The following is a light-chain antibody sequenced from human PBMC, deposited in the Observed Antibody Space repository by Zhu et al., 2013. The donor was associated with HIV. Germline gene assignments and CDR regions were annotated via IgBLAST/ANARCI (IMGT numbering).Light chain of an antibody. CDR3: QQYGSSPYT. J-gene: IGKJ2*01. V-gene: IGKV3-20*01. CDR1: QSVSTY. CDR2: GAS. Sequence: EIVLTQSPGTLSLSPGERATLSCRASQSVSTYLVWYQQKPGQAPRLLIYGASSRATGIPDRFSGSGSGTDFTLIISRLEPEDFAVYYCQQYGSSPYTFGQGTKLEIK.